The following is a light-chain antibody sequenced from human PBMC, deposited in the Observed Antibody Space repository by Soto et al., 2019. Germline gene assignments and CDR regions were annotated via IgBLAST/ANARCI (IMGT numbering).Light chain of an antibody. CDR1: QAISNY. V-gene: IGKV1-33*01. J-gene: IGKJ4*01. Sequence: DIQMTQSPSSLSASVGDRVTVTCQASQAISNYLNWYQQKTGQAPKLLIYDASNLETGVPSRFSGSGSGTDFTFTISSLQPEDIATYYCQQSDSLPLTFGGGTKVQIK. CDR2: DAS. CDR3: QQSDSLPLT.